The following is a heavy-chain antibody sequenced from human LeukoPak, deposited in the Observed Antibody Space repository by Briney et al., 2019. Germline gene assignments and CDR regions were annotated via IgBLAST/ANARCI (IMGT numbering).Heavy chain of an antibody. D-gene: IGHD3-22*01. Sequence: PSETLSLTCAVYGGSFSGYYWSWIRQPPGKGLEWIGEINHSGSTNYNPSLKSRVTISVDTSKNQFSLKLSSVTAADTAVYYCATSSGSTARKIDYWGQGTLVTVSS. V-gene: IGHV4-34*01. CDR1: GGSFSGYY. CDR3: ATSSGSTARKIDY. CDR2: INHSGST. J-gene: IGHJ4*02.